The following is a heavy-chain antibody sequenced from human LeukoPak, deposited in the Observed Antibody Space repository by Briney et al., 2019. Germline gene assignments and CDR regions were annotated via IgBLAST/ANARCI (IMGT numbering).Heavy chain of an antibody. CDR1: GYSFTSYW. CDR3: ARQGVQLWLGPDY. V-gene: IGHV5-51*01. CDR2: IYPGDSDT. J-gene: IGHJ4*02. D-gene: IGHD5-18*01. Sequence: GEALKISCQGSGYSFTSYWIGWVRQIPGKGREWMGIIYPGDSDTRYSPSFQGQVTISADKSISTAYLQWSSLKASDTAMYYCARQGVQLWLGPDYWGQGTLVTVSS.